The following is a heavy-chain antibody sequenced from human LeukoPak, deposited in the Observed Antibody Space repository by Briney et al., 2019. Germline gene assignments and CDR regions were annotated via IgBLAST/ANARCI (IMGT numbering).Heavy chain of an antibody. CDR1: GFTFSSYG. D-gene: IGHD6-13*01. CDR3: AKDQRFGSSWYTFDY. J-gene: IGHJ4*02. Sequence: GGSLRLSCAASGFTFSSYGMHWVRQAPGKGLEWVAVISYHGSNKYYADSVKGRFTISRDNSKNTLYLQMNSLRAEDTAVYYCAKDQRFGSSWYTFDYWGQGTLVTVSS. V-gene: IGHV3-30*18. CDR2: ISYHGSNK.